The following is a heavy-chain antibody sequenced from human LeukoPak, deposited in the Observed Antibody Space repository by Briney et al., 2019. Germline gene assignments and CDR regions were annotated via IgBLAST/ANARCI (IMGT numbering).Heavy chain of an antibody. J-gene: IGHJ3*02. V-gene: IGHV5-51*01. CDR2: IYPGDADA. CDR3: ARQGRIVVVTTTHDAFDI. CDR1: GYSFTTYW. Sequence: GESLKISCTGFGYSFTTYWIGWVRQMPGKGLEWMGIIYPGDADARYSPSLQGQVTISVDKSISTAYLQWSSLKASDTAMYYCARQGRIVVVTTTHDAFDIWGQGTMVTVSS. D-gene: IGHD2-21*02.